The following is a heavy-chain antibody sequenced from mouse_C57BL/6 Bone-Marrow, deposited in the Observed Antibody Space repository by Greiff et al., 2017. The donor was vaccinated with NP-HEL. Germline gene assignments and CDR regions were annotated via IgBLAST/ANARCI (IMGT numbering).Heavy chain of an antibody. CDR3: ARPIRANWDDY. CDR2: ISNGGGST. Sequence: EVKLMESGGGLVQPGGSLKLSCAASGFTFSDYYMYWVRQTPEKRLEWVAYISNGGGSTYYPDPVKGRFTISRDNAKNTLYLQMSRLKSEDTAMYYCARPIRANWDDYWGQGTTLTVSS. CDR1: GFTFSDYY. J-gene: IGHJ2*01. V-gene: IGHV5-12*01. D-gene: IGHD4-1*01.